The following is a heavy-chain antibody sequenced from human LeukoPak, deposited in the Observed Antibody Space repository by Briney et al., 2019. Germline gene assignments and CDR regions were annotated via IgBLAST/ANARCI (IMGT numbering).Heavy chain of an antibody. J-gene: IGHJ4*02. CDR2: ISNNGGYT. D-gene: IGHD2-15*01. CDR3: AKQLGYCSDGSCYFPY. Sequence: GGSLRLSCAASGFTFSDCYMSWIRQAPGKGLEWVSAISNNGGYTYYADSVQGRFTISRDNSKNTLCLQMNSLRAEDTAVYYCAKQLGYCSDGSCYFPYWGQGTLVTVSS. V-gene: IGHV3-23*01. CDR1: GFTFSDCY.